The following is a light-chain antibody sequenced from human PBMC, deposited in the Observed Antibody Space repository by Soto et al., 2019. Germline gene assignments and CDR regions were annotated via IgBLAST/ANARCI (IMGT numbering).Light chain of an antibody. V-gene: IGLV1-44*01. J-gene: IGLJ2*01. CDR3: AAWDDSLNAVV. CDR1: SSNVGSHT. CDR2: SKN. Sequence: QSVLTQPPSASGTPGQRVTISCSGSSSNVGSHTVNWYQQLPGTAPKLLIYSKNQRPSGVPDRFSGSKSGTSASLAISGLRSEDEADYFCAAWDDSLNAVVFGGVTKLTVL.